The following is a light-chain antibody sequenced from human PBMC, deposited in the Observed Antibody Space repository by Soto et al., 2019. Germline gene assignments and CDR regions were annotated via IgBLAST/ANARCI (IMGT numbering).Light chain of an antibody. Sequence: DVVMTQSPLSLPVNLGHPASISCRSSQSLVSSDGNIYLAWCQQRPGQAHRLLISGTYSRATGIPDRFIGSGSGTDFTLTISRLEPDDFALYYCQHYVEGTQITFGQGTRLEIK. CDR3: QHYVEGTQIT. J-gene: IGKJ5*01. V-gene: IGKV2-30*01. CDR1: QSLVSSDGNIY. CDR2: GTY.